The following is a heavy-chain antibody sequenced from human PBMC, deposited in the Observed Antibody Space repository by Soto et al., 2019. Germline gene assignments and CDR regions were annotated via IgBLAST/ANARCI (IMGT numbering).Heavy chain of an antibody. V-gene: IGHV3-23*01. Sequence: GGSLRLSCAASGFTLSSYAMTWVRQAPGKGLEWVSGISGSGGSEYYADSVKGRFTISRDNSKNTLYLQMNSLRTEDTAVYYCAKEDSSSWAVVSWYFDLWGRGTLVTVS. J-gene: IGHJ2*01. CDR2: ISGSGGSE. CDR1: GFTLSSYA. D-gene: IGHD3-22*01. CDR3: AKEDSSSWAVVSWYFDL.